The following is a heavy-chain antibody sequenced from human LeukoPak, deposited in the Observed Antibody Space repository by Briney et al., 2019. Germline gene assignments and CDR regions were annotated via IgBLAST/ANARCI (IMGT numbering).Heavy chain of an antibody. CDR2: IYTSGST. CDR1: GGSVRSSTYY. V-gene: IGHV4-61*02. J-gene: IGHJ4*02. D-gene: IGHD1-26*01. CDR3: AREGDSGSSKADY. Sequence: SETLSLTCTVSGGSVRSSTYYWSWIRQPAGKGLEWIGRIYTSGSTNYNPSLKSRFTISVDTSKNQFSLKLSSVTAADTAVYYCAREGDSGSSKADYWGQGTLVTVSS.